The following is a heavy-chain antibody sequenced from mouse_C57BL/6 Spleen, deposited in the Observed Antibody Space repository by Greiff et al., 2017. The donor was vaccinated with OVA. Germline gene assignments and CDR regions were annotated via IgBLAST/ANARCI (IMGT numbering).Heavy chain of an antibody. J-gene: IGHJ2*01. CDR3: ARIYDGYSDY. CDR1: GFTFSDYY. Sequence: EVKLVESEGGLVQPGSSMKLSCTASGFTFSDYYMAWVRQVPEKGLEWVANINYDGSSTYYLDSLKSRFIISRDNAKNILYLQMSSLKSEDTATYYCARIYDGYSDYWGKGTTLTVSS. D-gene: IGHD2-3*01. CDR2: INYDGSST. V-gene: IGHV5-16*01.